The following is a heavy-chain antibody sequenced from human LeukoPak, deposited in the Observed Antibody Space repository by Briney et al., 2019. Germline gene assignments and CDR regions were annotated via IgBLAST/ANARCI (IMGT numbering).Heavy chain of an antibody. Sequence: SQTLSLTCAISGDSVSSNSAAWNWIRQSPSRGLEWLGRTYYRSKWYNDYAVSVKSRITINPDTSKNQFSLQLNSVTPEDTAVYYCAREATSLRYFDWVLGYYYMDVWGKGTTVTVSS. V-gene: IGHV6-1*01. CDR3: AREATSLRYFDWVLGYYYMDV. CDR1: GDSVSSNSAA. CDR2: TYYRSKWYN. D-gene: IGHD3-9*01. J-gene: IGHJ6*03.